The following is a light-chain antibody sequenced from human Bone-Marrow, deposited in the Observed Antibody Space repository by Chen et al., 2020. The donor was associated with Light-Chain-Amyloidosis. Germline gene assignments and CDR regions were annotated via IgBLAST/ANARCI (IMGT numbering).Light chain of an antibody. Sequence: SYVLTQPSSVSAAPGQTATIACGGNNIGSTSVHWYQQTPGQASLLVVFDDSDRPSGIPERLTGSNSGNTATLTISRVEAGNEADYCCQVWDRSSDRPVFGGGTKLTVL. CDR2: DDS. J-gene: IGLJ3*02. CDR3: QVWDRSSDRPV. V-gene: IGLV3-21*02. CDR1: NIGSTS.